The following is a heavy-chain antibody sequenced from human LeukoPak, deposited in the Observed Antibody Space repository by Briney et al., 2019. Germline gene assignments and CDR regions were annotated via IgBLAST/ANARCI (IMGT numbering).Heavy chain of an antibody. D-gene: IGHD5-18*01. CDR3: ARRLFRGYSYGWAFDI. CDR1: GGSFSGYY. J-gene: IGHJ3*02. V-gene: IGHV4-34*01. CDR2: INHSGST. Sequence: SETLSLTCAVYGGSFSGYYWSWIRQPPGKGLEWIGEINHSGSTNYNPSLKSRVTISVDTSKNQFSLKLSSVTAADTAVYYCARRLFRGYSYGWAFDIWGQGTMVTVSS.